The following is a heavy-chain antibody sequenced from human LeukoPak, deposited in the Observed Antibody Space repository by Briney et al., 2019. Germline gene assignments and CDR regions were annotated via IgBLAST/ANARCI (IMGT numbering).Heavy chain of an antibody. CDR3: ARAHHCSGGSCYHLNWFDP. D-gene: IGHD2-15*01. V-gene: IGHV1-2*02. CDR1: GYTFTGYY. CDR2: INPNSGGT. Sequence: ASVTVSCKASGYTFTGYYMHWVRQAPGQGLEWMGWINPNSGGTNYAQKFQGRVTMTRDTSISTAYMELSRLRSDDTAVYYCARAHHCSGGSCYHLNWFDPWGQGTLVTVSS. J-gene: IGHJ5*02.